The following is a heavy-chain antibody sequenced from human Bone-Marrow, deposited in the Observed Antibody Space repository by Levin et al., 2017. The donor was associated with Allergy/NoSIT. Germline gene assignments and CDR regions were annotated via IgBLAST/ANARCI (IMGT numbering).Heavy chain of an antibody. V-gene: IGHV3-30*18. J-gene: IGHJ4*02. D-gene: IGHD1-26*01. Sequence: TGGSLRLSCAASGFTFKSYGMHWVRQAPGGGLEWVAVISHDGSSTDYPDSVKGRFIISRDNSKNTLYLQMNSLTSGDTATYYCAKDVGAQDYFDHWGQGTRVIVSA. CDR1: GFTFKSYG. CDR3: AKDVGAQDYFDH. CDR2: ISHDGSST.